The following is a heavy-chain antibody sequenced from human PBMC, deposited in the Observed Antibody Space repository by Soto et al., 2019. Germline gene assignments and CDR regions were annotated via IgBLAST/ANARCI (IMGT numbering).Heavy chain of an antibody. Sequence: SETLSLTCPSSGCSSSSNNYSWVWILQPPGKGLEWIGSMHYSGATYYNPSLKSRVSISVDTSKSQFSLKLTFVTAADTAVYFCARQGSNSSRRLSWFDPWGQGNLVTVSS. V-gene: IGHV4-39*01. CDR1: GCSSSSNNYS. CDR3: ARQGSNSSRRLSWFDP. D-gene: IGHD3-16*01. CDR2: MHYSGAT. J-gene: IGHJ5*02.